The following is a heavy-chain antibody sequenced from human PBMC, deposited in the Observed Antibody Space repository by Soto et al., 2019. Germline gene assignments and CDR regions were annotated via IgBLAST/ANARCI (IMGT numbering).Heavy chain of an antibody. D-gene: IGHD2-2*02. CDR2: IYYSGST. CDR3: ARDGDYTAFDI. CDR1: GGSVSSGSYY. V-gene: IGHV4-61*01. J-gene: IGHJ3*02. Sequence: PSETLSLTCTVSGGSVSSGSYYWSWIRQPPGKGLEWIGYIYYSGSTNYNPSLKSRVTISVDTSKNQFSLKLSSVTAADTAMYYCARDGDYTAFDIWGQGTMVTVSS.